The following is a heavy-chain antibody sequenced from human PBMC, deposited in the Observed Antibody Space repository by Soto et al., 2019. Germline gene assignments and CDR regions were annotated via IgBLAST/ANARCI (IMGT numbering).Heavy chain of an antibody. CDR1: GYSFTSYW. J-gene: IGHJ6*02. V-gene: IGHV5-10-1*01. CDR2: IDTSDSYT. D-gene: IGHD2-15*01. CDR3: ARHARYCSGGSCHTYYGMDV. Sequence: PGESLKISCKGSGYSFTSYWISWVRQMPGKGLEWMGRIDTSDSYTNYSPSFQGHVTISADKSISTAYLQWSSLKASDTAMYYCARHARYCSGGSCHTYYGMDVWGQGTTVTVSS.